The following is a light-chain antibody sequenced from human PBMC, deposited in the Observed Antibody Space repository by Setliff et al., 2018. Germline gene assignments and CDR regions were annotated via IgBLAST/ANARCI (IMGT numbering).Light chain of an antibody. CDR2: EVS. Sequence: QSALTQPASVSGSPGQSITISCTGTSSDVGGYNYVSWYQHRPGKAPKLMIYEVSNRPSGVSNRFSGSKSGNTASLTISGLQAEDEADYYCSSYTSSSTPVVFGGGTK. CDR3: SSYTSSSTPVV. V-gene: IGLV2-14*01. J-gene: IGLJ2*01. CDR1: SSDVGGYNY.